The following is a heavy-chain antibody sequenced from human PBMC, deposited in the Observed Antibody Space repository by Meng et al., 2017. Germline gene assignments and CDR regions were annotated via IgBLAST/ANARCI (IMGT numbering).Heavy chain of an antibody. CDR1: GFTVSSYA. Sequence: VEVGGGLVRACGSLLRACVASGFTVSSYAMHWVRPAPGKGLNWVAVISYDGSNKCYADSVKGRFTISRDNSKNTLYLQMNSLRAEDTAVYYCARDHSGSCDYWGQGTLVTVSS. CDR2: ISYDGSNK. CDR3: ARDHSGSCDY. J-gene: IGHJ4*02. V-gene: IGHV3-30*04. D-gene: IGHD1-26*01.